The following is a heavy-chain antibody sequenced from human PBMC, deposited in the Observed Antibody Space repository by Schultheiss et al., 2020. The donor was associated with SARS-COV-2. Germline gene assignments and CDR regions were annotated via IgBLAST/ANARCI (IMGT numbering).Heavy chain of an antibody. CDR3: ARGTDDWNYETFDY. V-gene: IGHV3-74*01. D-gene: IGHD1-7*01. CDR2: INSDVSST. J-gene: IGHJ4*02. CDR1: GFTFSSYA. Sequence: GGSLRLSCAASGFTFSSYAMHWVRQAPGKGLVWVSRINSDVSSTSYADSVKGRFTISRDNAKNTLYLQMDNLRVEDTAVYYCARGTDDWNYETFDYWGQGTLVTVSS.